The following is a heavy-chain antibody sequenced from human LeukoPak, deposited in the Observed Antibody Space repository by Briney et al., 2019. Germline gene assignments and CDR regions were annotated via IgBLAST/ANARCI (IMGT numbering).Heavy chain of an antibody. V-gene: IGHV3-23*01. CDR1: GFTFSSYA. CDR3: ANLFGDYVGPRWQGY. CDR2: ISGSGGST. D-gene: IGHD4-17*01. Sequence: PGGSLRLSCAASGFTFSSYAMSWVRQAPGKGLEWVSAISGSGGSTYYADSVKGRFTISRDNSKNTLYLQINSLRADDTAVYYCANLFGDYVGPRWQGYWGQGTLVTVSS. J-gene: IGHJ4*02.